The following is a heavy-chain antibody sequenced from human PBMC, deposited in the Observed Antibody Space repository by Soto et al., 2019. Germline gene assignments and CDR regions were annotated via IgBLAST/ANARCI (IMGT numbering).Heavy chain of an antibody. CDR3: AHELLRTRGPTVSTPLFDY. CDR2: IYWDDDK. CDR1: GFSLSTSGVG. D-gene: IGHD4-4*01. Sequence: SGPTLVKPTQTLTLTCTFSGFSLSTSGVGVGWIRQPPGKALEWLALIYWDDDKRYSPSLKSRLTITKDTSKNQVVLTMTNMDPVDTATYYCAHELLRTRGPTVSTPLFDYWGQGTLVTVSS. V-gene: IGHV2-5*02. J-gene: IGHJ4*02.